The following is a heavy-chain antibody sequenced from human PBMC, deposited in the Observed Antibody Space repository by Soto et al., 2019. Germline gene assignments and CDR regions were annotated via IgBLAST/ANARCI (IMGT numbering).Heavy chain of an antibody. CDR1: GDSVSSNSAA. V-gene: IGHV6-1*01. D-gene: IGHD2-2*02. CDR3: ARKYTPAWADAFDL. J-gene: IGHJ3*01. CDR2: TYYRSKWYI. Sequence: PSQTLSLTCVISGDSVSSNSAAWNWIRQSPSRGLEWLGRTYYRSKWYIDYAVSVKSRITIDADTSKNQFSLHLNFVTPEDTAVFFWARKYTPAWADAFDLGGQGKMATV.